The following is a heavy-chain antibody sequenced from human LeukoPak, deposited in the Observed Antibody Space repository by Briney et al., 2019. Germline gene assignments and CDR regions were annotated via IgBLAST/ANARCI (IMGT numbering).Heavy chain of an antibody. J-gene: IGHJ4*02. Sequence: ASVKVSCKASGYTFTGYYMHWVRQAPGQGLGWMGWINPNSGGTNYAQKFQGRVTMTRDTSISTAYMELSRLRSEDMAVYYCARAYSSSWYYFDYWGQGTLVTVSS. D-gene: IGHD6-13*01. CDR1: GYTFTGYY. V-gene: IGHV1-2*02. CDR3: ARAYSSSWYYFDY. CDR2: INPNSGGT.